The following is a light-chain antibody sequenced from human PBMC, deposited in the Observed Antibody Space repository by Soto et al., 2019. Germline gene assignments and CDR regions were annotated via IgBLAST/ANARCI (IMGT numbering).Light chain of an antibody. CDR1: QDIRNF. CDR2: AAS. V-gene: IGKV1-27*01. Sequence: DIQMTQSPTSLSASVGDRVTITCRASQDIRNFVACYQHKPGKAPKLLIYAASTLQSEVPSRFSGSGSGTDFTLTINSLQPEDVATYSCQKYSSVPVFGPGTKVEIK. CDR3: QKYSSVPV. J-gene: IGKJ3*01.